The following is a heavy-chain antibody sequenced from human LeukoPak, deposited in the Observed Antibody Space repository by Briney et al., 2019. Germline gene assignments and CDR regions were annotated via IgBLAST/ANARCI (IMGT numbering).Heavy chain of an antibody. J-gene: IGHJ4*02. CDR2: IIPILGIA. CDR1: GGTFSSYA. Sequence: SVKVSCKASGGTFSSYAISWVRQAPGQGLEWMGRIIPILGIANYAQKFQGRVTITADKSTSTAYMELSSLRSEDTAVYYCARQTTVTTYSDYWGQGTLVTVSS. CDR3: ARQTTVTTYSDY. D-gene: IGHD4-17*01. V-gene: IGHV1-69*04.